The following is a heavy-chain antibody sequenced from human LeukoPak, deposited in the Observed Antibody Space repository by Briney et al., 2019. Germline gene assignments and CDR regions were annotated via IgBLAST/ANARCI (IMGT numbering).Heavy chain of an antibody. V-gene: IGHV3-43*02. J-gene: IGHJ2*01. D-gene: IGHD3-9*01. Sequence: GRSLSLSCAASGFTFDDYAMHWVRPAPGKGVEWVSLISGDGGSPYYADSVKGRFTISRYNSKNSLYLQMNSLRTEEPALYYCAKDSFLGLTPRGYFAPGGRGPLVTVSS. CDR2: ISGDGGSP. CDR1: GFTFDDYA. CDR3: AKDSFLGLTPRGYFAP.